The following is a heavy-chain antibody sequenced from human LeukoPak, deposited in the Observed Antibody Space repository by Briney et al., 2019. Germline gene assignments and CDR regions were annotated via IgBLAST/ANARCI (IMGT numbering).Heavy chain of an antibody. CDR3: ARFPIVVVTAIPEFDY. J-gene: IGHJ4*02. CDR2: ISAYNGNT. Sequence: ASVKVSCKASGYTFTSYGISWVRQAPGQGLEWMGWISAYNGNTNYAQKLQGRVTMTTDTSTSTACMELRSLRSDDTAVYYCARFPIVVVTAIPEFDYWGQGTLVTVSS. D-gene: IGHD2-21*02. CDR1: GYTFTSYG. V-gene: IGHV1-18*01.